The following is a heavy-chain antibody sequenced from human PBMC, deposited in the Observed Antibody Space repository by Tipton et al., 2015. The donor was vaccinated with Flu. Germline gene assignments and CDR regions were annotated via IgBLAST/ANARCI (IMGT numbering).Heavy chain of an antibody. D-gene: IGHD3-10*01. CDR1: GGSISSYY. V-gene: IGHV4-59*01. CDR3: ARGVRPSNMVGGVINWFDP. CDR2: IHYTGST. J-gene: IGHJ5*02. Sequence: TLSLTCNVSGGSISSYYWSWIRQPPGKGLEWIGCIHYTGSTKYNPSLKGRVTLSVDTSKNQFSLKVTSVNAADTAVYYCARGVRPSNMVGGVINWFDPWGQGTLVTVSS.